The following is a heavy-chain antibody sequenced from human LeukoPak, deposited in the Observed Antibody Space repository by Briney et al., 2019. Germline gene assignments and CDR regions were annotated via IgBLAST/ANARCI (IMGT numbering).Heavy chain of an antibody. D-gene: IGHD6-19*01. Sequence: PSETLSLTCAVYGGSFSGYYWSWIRQPPGKGLEWIGEINHSGSTNYNPSLKSRVTISVDTSKNQFSLKLSSVTAADTAVYYCARGGIAVAGASRHWGQGTLVTVSS. CDR3: ARGGIAVAGASRH. CDR2: INHSGST. V-gene: IGHV4-34*01. CDR1: GGSFSGYY. J-gene: IGHJ4*02.